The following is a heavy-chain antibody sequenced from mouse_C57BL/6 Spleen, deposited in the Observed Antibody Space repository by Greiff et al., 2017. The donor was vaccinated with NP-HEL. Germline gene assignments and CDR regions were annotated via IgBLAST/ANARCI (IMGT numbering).Heavy chain of an antibody. D-gene: IGHD1-2*01. V-gene: IGHV1-26*01. CDR1: GYTFTDYY. CDR2: INPNNGGT. J-gene: IGHJ2*01. Sequence: VQLQQSGPELVKPGASVKISCKASGYTFTDYYMNWVKQSHGKSLEWIGDINPNNGGTSYNQKFKGKATLTVDKSSSTAYMELRSLTSEDSAVDYCARRDGYGLDYWGQGTTRTVSS. CDR3: ARRDGYGLDY.